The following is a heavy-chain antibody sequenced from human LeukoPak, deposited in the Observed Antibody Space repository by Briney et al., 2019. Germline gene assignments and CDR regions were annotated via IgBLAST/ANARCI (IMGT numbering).Heavy chain of an antibody. V-gene: IGHV4-59*01. CDR1: GGTISNYH. CDR3: GRSYGGYVVDY. D-gene: IGHD6-25*01. Sequence: SETLSLTCTISGGTISNYHWNWIRQPPGKGLEWIGYTYYNGGTKYNPSVKGRVTLSIDRSKNQVSPKLSSVTAADTAVYYCGRSYGGYVVDYWGQGNLVIVSS. J-gene: IGHJ4*02. CDR2: TYYNGGT.